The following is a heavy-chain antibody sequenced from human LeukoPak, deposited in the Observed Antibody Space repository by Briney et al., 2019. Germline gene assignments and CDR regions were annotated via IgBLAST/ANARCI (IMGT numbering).Heavy chain of an antibody. Sequence: PGGSLRLSCVASGLTFSNYAMSWVRQAPGKGPEWVSTISGSGITHYADSVKGRFTISRDNSKNIVYLFMNSLGAEDTAIYYCAKCGAARRWANDAFDIWGQGTVVTVSS. J-gene: IGHJ3*02. CDR3: AKCGAARRWANDAFDI. CDR1: GLTFSNYA. CDR2: ISGSGIT. D-gene: IGHD6-6*01. V-gene: IGHV3-23*01.